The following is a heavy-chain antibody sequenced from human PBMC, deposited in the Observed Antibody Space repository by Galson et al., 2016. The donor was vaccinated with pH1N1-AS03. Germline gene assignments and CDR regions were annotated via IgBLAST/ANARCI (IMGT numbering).Heavy chain of an antibody. V-gene: IGHV3-21*01. CDR1: GFTFRDYN. CDR2: IEASSTYI. CDR3: ARDTARSFDY. Sequence: SLRLSCAVSGFTFRDYNLHWVRQAPGKGPEWVSSIEASSTYIYYADSVKGRFTISRDNSKNSLYLQMNSLRAEDTAVYYCARDTARSFDYWGLGTLVSVSS. D-gene: IGHD5-18*01. J-gene: IGHJ4*02.